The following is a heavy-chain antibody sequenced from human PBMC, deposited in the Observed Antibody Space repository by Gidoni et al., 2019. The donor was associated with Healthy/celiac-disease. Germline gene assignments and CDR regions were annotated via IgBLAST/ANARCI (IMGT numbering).Heavy chain of an antibody. Sequence: EVQLVESGGGLVQPGGSLRLSCAASGFTLSSYWMSWVRQAPGKGLEWVANIKQDGSEKYYVDSVKGRFTISRDNAKNSLYLQMNSLRAEDTAVYYCARVDYDGRHYWGQGTLVTVSS. CDR3: ARVDYDGRHY. V-gene: IGHV3-7*05. D-gene: IGHD3-22*01. J-gene: IGHJ4*02. CDR1: GFTLSSYW. CDR2: IKQDGSEK.